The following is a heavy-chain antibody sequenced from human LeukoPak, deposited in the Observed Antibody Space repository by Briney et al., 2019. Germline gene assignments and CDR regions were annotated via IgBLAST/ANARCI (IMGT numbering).Heavy chain of an antibody. J-gene: IGHJ5*02. V-gene: IGHV5-51*01. Sequence: GESLKISCKGSGYSFTSYWIGWVRQMPGKGLEWMGIIYPGDSDTRYSPSFQGQVTISADKSISTAYLQWSSLKASDTAMYYCARHQGRWLQLNNWFDPWGQGTLVTVSS. CDR1: GYSFTSYW. CDR2: IYPGDSDT. CDR3: ARHQGRWLQLNNWFDP. D-gene: IGHD5-24*01.